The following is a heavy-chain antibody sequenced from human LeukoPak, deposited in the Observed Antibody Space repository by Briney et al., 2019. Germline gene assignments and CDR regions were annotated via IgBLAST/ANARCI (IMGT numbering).Heavy chain of an antibody. Sequence: GASVKVSCKASGGTFSSYAISWVRQAPGQGLEWMGGIIAIFGTANYAQKFQGRVTITADESTSTAYMELSSLRSEDTAVYYCARTCQLLHTWFDPWGQGTLVTVSS. D-gene: IGHD2-2*01. V-gene: IGHV1-69*13. J-gene: IGHJ5*02. CDR2: IIAIFGTA. CDR3: ARTCQLLHTWFDP. CDR1: GGTFSSYA.